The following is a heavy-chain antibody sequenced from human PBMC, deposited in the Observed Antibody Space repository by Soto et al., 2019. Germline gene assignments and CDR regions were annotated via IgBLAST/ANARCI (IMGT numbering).Heavy chain of an antibody. CDR3: ARGSSSSWY. Sequence: QLQLQESGPGLVKPSETLSLTCTVSGGSISSSSYYWGWIRQPPGKGLEWIGSIYYSGSTYYNTSLKGRVTISVDTAKNQFSLKLSSVTAADTAVYYCARGSSSSWYSGQGTLVTVSS. CDR2: IYYSGST. CDR1: GGSISSSSYY. D-gene: IGHD6-13*01. V-gene: IGHV4-39*01. J-gene: IGHJ4*02.